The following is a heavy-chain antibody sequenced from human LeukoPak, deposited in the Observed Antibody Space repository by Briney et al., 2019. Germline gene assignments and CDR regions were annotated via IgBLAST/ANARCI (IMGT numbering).Heavy chain of an antibody. V-gene: IGHV3-11*01. J-gene: IGHJ4*02. CDR3: ARERLDGGYFGY. Sequence: PGGSLRLSCAASGFPFSDYSMSWIRQAPGKGLEWISYISNTGTAIYYADSVKGRFTISRDNTKNSLFLQIHTLRADDTAVYYCARERLDGGYFGYWGQGTLVTVSS. CDR1: GFPFSDYS. CDR2: ISNTGTAI. D-gene: IGHD2-15*01.